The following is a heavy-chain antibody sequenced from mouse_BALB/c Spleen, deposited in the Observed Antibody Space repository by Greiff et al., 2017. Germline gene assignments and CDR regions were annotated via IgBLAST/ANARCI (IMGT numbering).Heavy chain of an antibody. J-gene: IGHJ4*01. CDR2: ISSGGSYT. V-gene: IGHV5-6*01. CDR1: GFTFSDYY. CDR3: ARDYYDAMDY. Sequence: EVQVVESGGGLVKPGGSLKLSCAASGFTFSDYYMSWVRQTPDKRLEWVATISSGGSYTYYPDSVKGRFTISRDNAKNTLYLQMSSLKSEDTAMYYCARDYYDAMDYWGQGTSVTVSS. D-gene: IGHD2-4*01.